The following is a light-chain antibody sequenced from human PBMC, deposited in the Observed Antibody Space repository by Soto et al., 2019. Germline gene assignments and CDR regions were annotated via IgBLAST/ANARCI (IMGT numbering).Light chain of an antibody. V-gene: IGKV3-20*01. J-gene: IGKJ4*01. CDR3: QQCAHSPLT. Sequence: ELVLTQSPGTLSLSPGERATLSCRASQSVDNNYLAWFQQKPGQAPRLLIYDASSRATGIPGRFSGSGSGTDFTLTISRLEPEDFAVYYCQQCAHSPLTFGGGTKVEIK. CDR2: DAS. CDR1: QSVDNNY.